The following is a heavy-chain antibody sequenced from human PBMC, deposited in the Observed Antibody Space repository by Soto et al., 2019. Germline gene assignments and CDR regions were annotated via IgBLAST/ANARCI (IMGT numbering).Heavy chain of an antibody. CDR1: GGSVSTGMKY. CDR2: MYKTGET. D-gene: IGHD3-10*01. Sequence: KTSETLSLTCTVSGGSVSTGMKYWGWVRQPPGKALEFIGYMYKTGETLLNSSLKSRVTLSMETSKNQFSLTLSSVTAADTAVYYCARVGGYGMDVWGQGTTVTVSS. CDR3: ARVGGYGMDV. V-gene: IGHV4-61*01. J-gene: IGHJ6*02.